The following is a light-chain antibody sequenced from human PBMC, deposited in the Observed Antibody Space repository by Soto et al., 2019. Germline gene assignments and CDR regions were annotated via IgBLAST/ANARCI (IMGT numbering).Light chain of an antibody. CDR1: QSVSSSL. CDR3: QQYGRPWT. V-gene: IGKV3-20*01. Sequence: EIVLTQSPGTLSLYPGERATLSCRASQSVSSSLLAWYQQKPGQTPRLLIYGASSRATGIPDRFSGSGSGTDFTLTISNLEPEDVAVYYCQQYGRPWTFGQGTKVEIK. J-gene: IGKJ1*01. CDR2: GAS.